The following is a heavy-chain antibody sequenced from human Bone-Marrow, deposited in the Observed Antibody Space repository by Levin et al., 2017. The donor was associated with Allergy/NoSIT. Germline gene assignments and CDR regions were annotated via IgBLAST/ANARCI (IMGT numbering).Heavy chain of an antibody. CDR1: GFTFSSYA. V-gene: IGHV3-30-3*01. D-gene: IGHD3-3*01. J-gene: IGHJ4*02. Sequence: PGGSLRLSCAASGFTFSSYAMHWVRQAPGKGLEWVAVISYDGSNKYYADSVKGRFTISRDNSKNTLYLQMNSLRAEDTAVYYCAREYYDFWSGYYRTATEPAFDYWGQGTLVTVSS. CDR2: ISYDGSNK. CDR3: AREYYDFWSGYYRTATEPAFDY.